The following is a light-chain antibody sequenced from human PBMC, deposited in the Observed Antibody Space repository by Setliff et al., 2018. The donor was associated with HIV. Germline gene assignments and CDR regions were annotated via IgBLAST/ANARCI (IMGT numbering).Light chain of an antibody. V-gene: IGLV1-40*01. Sequence: QSALTQPPSVSGAPGQRVTISCTGSSSNIGAGYDVHWYQQLPGTAPKLLIYANTNRPSGVPDRFSGSKSGTSASLAITGLQAEDEADYYCQSYDSSLRGVFGTGTKVT. J-gene: IGLJ1*01. CDR3: QSYDSSLRGV. CDR1: SSNIGAGYD. CDR2: ANT.